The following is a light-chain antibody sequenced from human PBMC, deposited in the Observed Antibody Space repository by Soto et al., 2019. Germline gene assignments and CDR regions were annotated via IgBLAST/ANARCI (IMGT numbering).Light chain of an antibody. CDR3: QVWDISSGHVV. V-gene: IGLV3-21*01. J-gene: IGLJ3*02. CDR1: NIGSKS. Sequence: SSELTQPPSVSVARGKTASVACGGSNIGSKSVHWYQKKSGQAPVLVMYYDSDRPSGIPERFSGSNSGNMATLTISRVEAGDEADYCCQVWDISSGHVVFGGGTKLTVL. CDR2: YDS.